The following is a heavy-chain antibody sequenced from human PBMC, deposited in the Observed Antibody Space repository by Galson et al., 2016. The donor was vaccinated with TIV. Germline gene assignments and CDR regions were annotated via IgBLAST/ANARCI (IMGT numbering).Heavy chain of an antibody. D-gene: IGHD1-26*01. CDR3: ARVSREGRGRSTDFQH. J-gene: IGHJ1*01. CDR1: GYNFSKYD. CDR2: LNPNTGDT. V-gene: IGHV1-8*01. Sequence: SVKVSCKASGYNFSKYDINWVRQAAGQGLEWMGWLNPNTGDTGYAEKFQCRVTMTSDTSLHTAFMDLSGLRAEDAAVYFCARVSREGRGRSTDFQHWGQGTLITVS.